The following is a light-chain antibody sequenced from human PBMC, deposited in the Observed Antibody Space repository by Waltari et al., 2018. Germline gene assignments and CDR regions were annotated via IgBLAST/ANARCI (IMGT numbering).Light chain of an antibody. CDR1: QNVNNNY. Sequence: DIVLTQSPGPLSVSLGDSATLSCRASQNVNNNYLAWYQQKPGQVPRLLIYGASNRATGIPDRFSGSGSGTDFTLTISRLEPEDLAVYYCHQYAGSPWTFGQGTKVEFK. J-gene: IGKJ1*01. CDR3: HQYAGSPWT. V-gene: IGKV3-20*01. CDR2: GAS.